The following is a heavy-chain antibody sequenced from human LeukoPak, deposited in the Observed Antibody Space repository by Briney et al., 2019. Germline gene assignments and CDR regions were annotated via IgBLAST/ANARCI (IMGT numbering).Heavy chain of an antibody. CDR3: ARIVAVAGFDY. D-gene: IGHD6-19*01. CDR1: GYTFTSYG. V-gene: IGHV1-18*04. J-gene: IGHJ4*02. CDR2: ISAYNGNT. Sequence: ASVKVSCKPSGYTFTSYGISWVRPAPGQGLEWMGWISAYNGNTNYAQKLQGRVTMTTDTSTSTAYMELRSLRSDDTAVYYCARIVAVAGFDYWGQGTLVTVSS.